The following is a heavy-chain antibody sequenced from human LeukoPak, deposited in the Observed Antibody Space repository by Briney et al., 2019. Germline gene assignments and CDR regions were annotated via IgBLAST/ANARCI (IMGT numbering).Heavy chain of an antibody. J-gene: IGHJ4*02. V-gene: IGHV3-21*01. CDR3: ARGYQRPDY. CDR1: GFTFSTYT. D-gene: IGHD2-2*01. CDR2: ISSSSNNI. Sequence: GGSLRLSCAASGFTFSTYTMNWVRQAPGKGLEWVSSISSSSNNINYADSVKGRFTISRDNAMNSVHLQMNSLRGEDTAVYYCARGYQRPDYWGQGTLITVSS.